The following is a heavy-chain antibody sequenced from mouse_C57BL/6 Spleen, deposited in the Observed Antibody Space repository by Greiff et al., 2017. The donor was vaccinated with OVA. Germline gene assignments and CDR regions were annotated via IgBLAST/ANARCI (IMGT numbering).Heavy chain of an antibody. CDR3: ARSGDSSGLTCLFYYAMDY. J-gene: IGHJ4*01. Sequence: QVQLQQSGPELVKPGASVKISCKASGYTFTDYYINWVKQRPGQGLEWIGWIFPGSGSTYYNEKFKGKATLTVDKSSSTAYMLLSSLTSEDSAVYVCARSGDSSGLTCLFYYAMDYWGQGTSVTVSS. CDR1: GYTFTDYY. CDR2: IFPGSGST. D-gene: IGHD3-2*02. V-gene: IGHV1-75*01.